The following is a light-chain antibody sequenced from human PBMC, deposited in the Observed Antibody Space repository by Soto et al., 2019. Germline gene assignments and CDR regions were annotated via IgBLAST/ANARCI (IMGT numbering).Light chain of an antibody. CDR1: SSDVGAYNL. Sequence: QSVLTQPASVSGSPGQSITVSCTGTSSDVGAYNLVSWYQQHPGKAPRLIIYDGTKRPSGISHRFSGSKSDNTASLTISGLRAEDEAHYHCCSYAGSRTFVFGGGTKVTVL. J-gene: IGLJ3*02. CDR2: DGT. V-gene: IGLV2-23*01. CDR3: CSYAGSRTFV.